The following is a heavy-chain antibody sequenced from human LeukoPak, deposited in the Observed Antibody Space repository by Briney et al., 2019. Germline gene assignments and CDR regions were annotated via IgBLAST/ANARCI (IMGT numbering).Heavy chain of an antibody. J-gene: IGHJ3*02. D-gene: IGHD3-22*01. CDR1: GFTFSNYG. Sequence: PGGSLRLSCAASGFTFSNYGMHWVRQVPGKGLEWVAAIWFDGIRKYYADSVKGRLTISRDNSKNTLYLQMNSLRAEDTAVCYCARDLEDSSPFGAFDMWGQGTMVTVSS. V-gene: IGHV3-33*01. CDR3: ARDLEDSSPFGAFDM. CDR2: IWFDGIRK.